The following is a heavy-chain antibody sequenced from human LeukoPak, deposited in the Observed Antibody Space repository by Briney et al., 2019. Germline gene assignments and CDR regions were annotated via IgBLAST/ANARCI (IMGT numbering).Heavy chain of an antibody. CDR1: GXTXXXYA. D-gene: IGHD3-22*01. J-gene: IGHJ4*02. V-gene: IGHV3-23*01. CDR2: ISGSGGST. CDR3: AKEARIIYDSSGYYDN. Sequence: AXGXTXXXYAMSWVRQAPGKGLEWVSAISGSGGSTYYADSVKGRFTISRDNSKNTLYLQMNSLRAEGTAVYYCAKEARIIYDSSGYYDNWGQGTLVTVSS.